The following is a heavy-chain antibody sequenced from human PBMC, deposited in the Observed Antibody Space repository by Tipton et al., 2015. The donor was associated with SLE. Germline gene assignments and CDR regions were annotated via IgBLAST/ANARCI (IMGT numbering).Heavy chain of an antibody. CDR1: GGSISSYY. V-gene: IGHV4-59*01. CDR2: IYYSGST. J-gene: IGHJ6*03. D-gene: IGHD1-1*01. Sequence: TLSLTCTVSGGSISSYYWSWIRQPPGKGLEWIGYIYYSGSTNYNPSLKSRVTISVDTSKNQFSLKLSSVTAADTAVYYCARMGWNDLIYYYYYMDVWGKVTTVTVSS. CDR3: ARMGWNDLIYYYYYMDV.